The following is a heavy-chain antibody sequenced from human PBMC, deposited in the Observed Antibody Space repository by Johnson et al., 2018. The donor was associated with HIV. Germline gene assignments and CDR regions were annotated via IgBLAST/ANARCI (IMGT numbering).Heavy chain of an antibody. CDR2: INWNGGST. D-gene: IGHD1-1*01. CDR3: AKGGVQFNDAFDI. Sequence: VQLVESGGGVERPGGSLRLSCAASGFTFDDYGMSWVRQAPGKGPEWVSGINWNGGSTGYADSVKGRFTISRDNAKNSLYLQMNSLRADDTALYYCAKGGVQFNDAFDIWGRGTMVTVSS. CDR1: GFTFDDYG. V-gene: IGHV3-20*04. J-gene: IGHJ3*02.